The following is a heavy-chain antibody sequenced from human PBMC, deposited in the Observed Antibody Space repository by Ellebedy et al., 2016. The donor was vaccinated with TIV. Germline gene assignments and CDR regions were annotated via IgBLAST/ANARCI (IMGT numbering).Heavy chain of an antibody. J-gene: IGHJ4*02. V-gene: IGHV3-23*01. CDR1: GFIFSDYA. CDR3: ATRGHSIGWFSD. Sequence: PGGSLRLSCATSGFIFSDYAISWVRQPPGKGLEWVSTISGRGESTFAADSVKGRFTISRAFSKRTVYLQMNSRGVEDKAVYFCATRGHSIGWFSDWGQGTLVTVSS. D-gene: IGHD6-19*01. CDR2: ISGRGEST.